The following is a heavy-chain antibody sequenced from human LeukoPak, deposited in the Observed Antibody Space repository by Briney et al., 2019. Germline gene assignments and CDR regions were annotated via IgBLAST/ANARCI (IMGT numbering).Heavy chain of an antibody. Sequence: SETLSLTCTVSGGSISSSSYYWGWIRQPPGKGREWFGSIYYSGSTYYNPSLKSRVTISVDTSKNQFSLKLSSVTAADTAVYYCARGLRYFDWLLKGEYYFDYWGQGTLVTVSS. J-gene: IGHJ4*02. CDR1: GGSISSSSYY. CDR3: ARGLRYFDWLLKGEYYFDY. V-gene: IGHV4-39*07. D-gene: IGHD3-9*01. CDR2: IYYSGST.